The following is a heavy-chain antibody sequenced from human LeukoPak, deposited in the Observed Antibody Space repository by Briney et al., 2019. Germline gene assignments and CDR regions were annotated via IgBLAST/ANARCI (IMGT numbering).Heavy chain of an antibody. V-gene: IGHV3-33*01. CDR2: IWYDGQTI. CDR1: GFIFSNYG. CDR3: VRGSGAYYDH. D-gene: IGHD1-26*01. J-gene: IGHJ4*02. Sequence: GGSLRLSCEASGFIFSNYGMHWVRQAPGKGLEWVALIWYDGQTIFYADSVKGRFTISRDNSKNTLYLQMNSLRAEDTAVYHCVRGSGAYYDHWGQGTLVAVTS.